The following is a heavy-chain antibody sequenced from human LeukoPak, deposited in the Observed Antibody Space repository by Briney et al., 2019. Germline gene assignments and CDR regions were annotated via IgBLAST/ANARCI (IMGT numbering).Heavy chain of an antibody. J-gene: IGHJ4*02. V-gene: IGHV1-18*01. CDR1: GYTFTSYG. D-gene: IGHD6-19*01. CDR3: ARDSSGWLIDY. CDR2: ISAYNGNT. Sequence: ASVKVSCKASGYTFTSYGISWVRQAPGQGLEWMGWISAYNGNTNYAQKFQGRVTITADKSTSTAYMELSSLRSEDTAVYYCARDSSGWLIDYWGQGTLVTVSS.